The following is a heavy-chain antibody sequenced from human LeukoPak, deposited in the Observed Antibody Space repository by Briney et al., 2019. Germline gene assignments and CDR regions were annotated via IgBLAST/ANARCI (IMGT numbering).Heavy chain of an antibody. Sequence: GASVKVSFKVSGYTLTELSMHWVRQAPGKGLEWMGGFDPEDGETIYAQKFQGRVTMTEDTSTDTAYMELSSLRSEDTAVYYCATRLDKMATIRGGWFDPWGQGTLVTVSS. CDR3: ATRLDKMATIRGGWFDP. D-gene: IGHD5-24*01. CDR1: GYTLTELS. J-gene: IGHJ5*02. CDR2: FDPEDGET. V-gene: IGHV1-24*01.